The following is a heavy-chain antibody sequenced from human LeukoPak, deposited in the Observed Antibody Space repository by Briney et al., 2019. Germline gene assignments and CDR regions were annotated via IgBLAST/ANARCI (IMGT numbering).Heavy chain of an antibody. V-gene: IGHV3-48*03. CDR3: ARADGDYGFWLDV. CDR1: GFTFSSYE. Sequence: GGSLRLSCAASGFTFSSYEMNWVRQAPGKGLEWVSYISSSGSTIYYADSVKGRFTISRDNAKNSLYLQMNSLRAEDTAVYYCARADGDYGFWLDVWGKGTTVTISS. CDR2: ISSSGSTI. J-gene: IGHJ6*04. D-gene: IGHD4-17*01.